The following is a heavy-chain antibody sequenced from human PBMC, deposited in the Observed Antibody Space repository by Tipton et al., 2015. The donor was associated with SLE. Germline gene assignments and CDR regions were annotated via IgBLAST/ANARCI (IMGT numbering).Heavy chain of an antibody. J-gene: IGHJ3*02. D-gene: IGHD1-26*01. V-gene: IGHV3-30*04. CDR3: AKPRGAGAPEPFHI. CDR2: ISFDGSNK. Sequence: SLRLSCAASGFAFNSYPIHWVRQAPGKGLEWVSVISFDGSNKYYPDSVRGRFTISRDDSKRTVYLQIDGLRPADTAMYFCAKPRGAGAPEPFHIWGQGTMVIVSS. CDR1: GFAFNSYP.